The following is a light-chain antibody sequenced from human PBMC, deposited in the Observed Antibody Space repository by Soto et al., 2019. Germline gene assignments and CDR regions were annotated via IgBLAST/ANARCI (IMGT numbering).Light chain of an antibody. Sequence: TPHGSVSGASGQSATILCFGTRGDVSVYYCVCWCDRRRCLASNLMIYDVSERPSGCPDCRCGSRSGNRASVTISGLQAEDEADYYCCSYAGTFYVFGKGTKVTVL. V-gene: IGLV2-11*01. CDR1: RGDVSVYYC. CDR2: DVS. CDR3: CSYAGTFYV. J-gene: IGLJ1*01.